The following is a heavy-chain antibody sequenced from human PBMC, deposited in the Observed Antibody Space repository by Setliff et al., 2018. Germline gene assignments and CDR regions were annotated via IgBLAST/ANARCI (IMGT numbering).Heavy chain of an antibody. J-gene: IGHJ4*02. CDR2: INWNGGRI. D-gene: IGHD6-19*01. V-gene: IGHV3-20*04. CDR1: GFTFDDFG. Sequence: SLRLSCAASGFTFDDFGMSWVRQAPGKGLEWVSGINWNGGRIGYADSVKGRFTISRDNAKNSLYLQMNSLRAEDTALYYCAREGDSGWYGGGIDYWGQGILVTVSS. CDR3: AREGDSGWYGGGIDY.